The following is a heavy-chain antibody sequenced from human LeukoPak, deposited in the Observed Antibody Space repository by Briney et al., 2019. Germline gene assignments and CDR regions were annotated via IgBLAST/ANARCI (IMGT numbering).Heavy chain of an antibody. V-gene: IGHV1-3*01. CDR3: ARAPYYYDSSGYRSWFDP. CDR1: GYTFTSYA. J-gene: IGHJ5*02. Sequence: ASVKVSCKASGYTFTSYAMHWVRQAPGQRLEWMGWINAGNGNTKYSQKFQGRVTITRDTSASIAYMELSSLRSEDTAVYYCARAPYYYDSSGYRSWFDPWGQGTLVTVSS. D-gene: IGHD3-22*01. CDR2: INAGNGNT.